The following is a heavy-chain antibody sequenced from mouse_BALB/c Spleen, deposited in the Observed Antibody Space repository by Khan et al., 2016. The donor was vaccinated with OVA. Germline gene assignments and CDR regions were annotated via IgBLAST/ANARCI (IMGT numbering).Heavy chain of an antibody. CDR2: ISPGSGDT. J-gene: IGHJ3*01. Sequence: QVQLKQSGAELARPGASVKLSRKASGYTFTDYYINWVKLRTGQGLEWIGEISPGSGDTYYNERFKGKATLTADKSSSTAYMQLSSLTSEASAVYFCARRNYFGYTFAYWGQGTLVTVAA. V-gene: IGHV1-77*01. CDR1: GYTFTDYY. CDR3: ARRNYFGYTFAY. D-gene: IGHD1-2*01.